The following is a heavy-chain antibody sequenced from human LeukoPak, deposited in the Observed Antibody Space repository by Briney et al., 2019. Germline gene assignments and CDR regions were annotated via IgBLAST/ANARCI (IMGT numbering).Heavy chain of an antibody. CDR1: GGTFSSYA. V-gene: IGHV1-69*04. CDR3: ARDIMETAFVWVRYGMDV. CDR2: IIPILGIA. J-gene: IGHJ6*02. Sequence: SVKVSCKASGGTFSSYAISWVRQAPGQGLEWMGRIIPILGIANYAQKFQGRVTITADKSTSTAYMELSSLRAEDTAVYYCARDIMETAFVWVRYGMDVWGQGTTVTVSS. D-gene: IGHD3-16*01.